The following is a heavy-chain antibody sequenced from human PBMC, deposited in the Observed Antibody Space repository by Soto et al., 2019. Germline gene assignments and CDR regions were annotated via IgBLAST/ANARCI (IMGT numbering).Heavy chain of an antibody. D-gene: IGHD3-10*01. CDR1: GGSISSGSYY. V-gene: IGHV4-31*03. Sequence: QVQLQESGPGLVKPSQTLSLTCTVSGGSISSGSYYWSWIRQLPGKGLEWIGYIYYSGSTYYNPSRKSRVTISVDTSKNQFSLKLYSVTAADTAVYYCATRTDYYYGSGSLGGMDVWGQGTTVTVSS. J-gene: IGHJ6*02. CDR2: IYYSGST. CDR3: ATRTDYYYGSGSLGGMDV.